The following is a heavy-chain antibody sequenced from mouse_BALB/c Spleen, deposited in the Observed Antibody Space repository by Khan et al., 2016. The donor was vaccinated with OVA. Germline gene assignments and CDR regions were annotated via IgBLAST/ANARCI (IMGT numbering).Heavy chain of an antibody. V-gene: IGHV9-4*02. J-gene: IGHJ4*01. D-gene: IGHD2-14*01. CDR2: INTHSGVP. CDR1: GYTFTTAG. Sequence: QIQLVQSGPELKKPGETVRISCKASGYTFTTAGIQWVQKMHGKGLKWIGWINTHSGVPNYAEDFKGRFAFSLEISVNTAYLKITNLKNEDTATYVGSRGGAAYYRNDGGAMEYWGQGTSVTVAS. CDR3: SRGGAAYYRNDGGAMEY.